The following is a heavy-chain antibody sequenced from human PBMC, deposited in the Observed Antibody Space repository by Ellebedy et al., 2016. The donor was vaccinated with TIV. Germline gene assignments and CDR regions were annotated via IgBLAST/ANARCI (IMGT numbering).Heavy chain of an antibody. J-gene: IGHJ4*02. CDR1: GFIFSDYA. CDR3: GSLGPYDWNDDC. CDR2: ISRNSASL. V-gene: IGHV3-9*01. D-gene: IGHD1-20*01. Sequence: SLKISCAASGFIFSDYAMHWVRHAPGKRLELVSGISRNSASLGYADSVKGRFTISSDNSKNTVHLQMNSLTAEDTAGYDCGSLGPYDWNDDCWGQGTLVTVSS.